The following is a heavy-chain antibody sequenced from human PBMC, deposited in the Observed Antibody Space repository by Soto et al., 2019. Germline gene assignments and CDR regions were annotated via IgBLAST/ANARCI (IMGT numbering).Heavy chain of an antibody. J-gene: IGHJ4*02. V-gene: IGHV1-69*04. CDR3: ARDYCSSTSCYPYDY. CDR1: GGTFSSYT. Sequence: SVKVSCKASGGTFSSYTISWVRQAPGQGLEWMGRIIPILGIANYAQKFQGRVTITADKSTSTAYMELSSLRSEDTAVYYCARDYCSSTSCYPYDYWGQGTLVTVSS. CDR2: IIPILGIA. D-gene: IGHD2-2*01.